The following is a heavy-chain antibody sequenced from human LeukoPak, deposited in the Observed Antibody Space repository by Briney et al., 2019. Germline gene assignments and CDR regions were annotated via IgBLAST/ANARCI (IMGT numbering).Heavy chain of an antibody. D-gene: IGHD3-22*01. J-gene: IGHJ4*02. V-gene: IGHV3-74*01. CDR3: ARSANYYDSSGQDY. Sequence: GGSLRLSCAASGFTFSGYWMHWVRQAPGKGLVWVSRTNRDDSDTSYADSVKGRFTISRDNAKSTLYLQMNGLRAEDTAVYYCARSANYYDSSGQDYWGQGTLVTVSS. CDR2: TNRDDSDT. CDR1: GFTFSGYW.